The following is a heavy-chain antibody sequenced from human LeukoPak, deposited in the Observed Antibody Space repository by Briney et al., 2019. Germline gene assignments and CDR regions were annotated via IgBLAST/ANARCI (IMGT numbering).Heavy chain of an antibody. V-gene: IGHV4-34*01. CDR2: INHSGST. Sequence: TSETLSLTCAVYGVSFSGYYWSWIRQPPGKGLEWIGGINHSGSTNYNPSLKSRVTRSVDTSKKQFSLKLSSVTPADTAVYYCARGPTRSWFDPWGQRTLVTVSS. CDR1: GVSFSGYY. CDR3: ARGPTRSWFDP. D-gene: IGHD5-12*01. J-gene: IGHJ5*02.